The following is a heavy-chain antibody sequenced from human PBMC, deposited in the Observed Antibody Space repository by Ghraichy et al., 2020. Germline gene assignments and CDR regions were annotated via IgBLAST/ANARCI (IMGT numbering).Heavy chain of an antibody. D-gene: IGHD4-11*01. CDR1: GGSITSHH. Sequence: SETLSLTCTVSGGSITSHHWSWIRQPAGKGLEWIGRMYSSGSTNHNPSLKSRVIMSVDTSKNLFSLTLSSVTAADTAVYFCARENYTDYRYGMDVWGQGTTVTVSS. V-gene: IGHV4-4*07. CDR3: ARENYTDYRYGMDV. J-gene: IGHJ6*02. CDR2: MYSSGST.